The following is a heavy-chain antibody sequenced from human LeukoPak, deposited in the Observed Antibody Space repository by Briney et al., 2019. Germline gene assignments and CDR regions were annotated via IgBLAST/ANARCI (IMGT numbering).Heavy chain of an antibody. CDR1: GFTFSSYG. CDR2: IRYDGSNK. J-gene: IGHJ4*02. V-gene: IGHV3-30*02. Sequence: GGSLRLSCAASGFTFSSYGMHWVRQAPGKGLEWVAFIRYDGSNKYYADSVKGRFTISRDNSKNTLYLQMNSLRAEDTALYYCAKSRTQGSYNSGKYWGQGALVTVSS. D-gene: IGHD6-19*01. CDR3: AKSRTQGSYNSGKY.